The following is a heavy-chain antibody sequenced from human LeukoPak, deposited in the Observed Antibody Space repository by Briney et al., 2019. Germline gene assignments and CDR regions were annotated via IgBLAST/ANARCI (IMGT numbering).Heavy chain of an antibody. CDR2: INPNTGDT. D-gene: IGHD1-14*01. J-gene: IGHJ4*02. V-gene: IGHV1-2*02. CDR1: GYTFTGYY. CDR3: AAAPGDY. Sequence: ASVKVSCKASGYTFTGYYMHWVRRAPGQGLEWMGWINPNTGDTNYAQKFQGRVTMTRDTSITTVYMEISRLTSDDTALFYCAAAPGDYWGQGTLVTVSS.